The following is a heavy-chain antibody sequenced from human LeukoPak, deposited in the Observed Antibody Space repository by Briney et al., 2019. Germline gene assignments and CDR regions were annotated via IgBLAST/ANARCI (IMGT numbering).Heavy chain of an antibody. J-gene: IGHJ4*01. Sequence: PSETLSLTCNVSGVSISSSSYYWGWIRQPPGKGLECIGSIYSSGSTYYNSSLKSRVTISIDTSKNQVSLKMSSVAAAGTAVYYCAKSGGYGLIYCWGQGTLVTVSS. CDR3: AKSGGYGLIYC. CDR2: IYSSGST. D-gene: IGHD6-25*01. V-gene: IGHV4-39*01. CDR1: GVSISSSSYY.